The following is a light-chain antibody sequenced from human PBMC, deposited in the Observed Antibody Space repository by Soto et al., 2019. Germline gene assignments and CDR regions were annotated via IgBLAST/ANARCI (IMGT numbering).Light chain of an antibody. CDR2: DVS. CDR1: SSDVGGYNY. Sequence: QSALTQPASVSGSPGQSITISCTGTSSDVGGYNYVSWYQQHPGKAPKLMIYDVSNRPSGVSNRFSGSKSGNTASLTISGLQAEDEADYYRGSYTSSSTVVFVGGTKLTVL. V-gene: IGLV2-14*01. CDR3: GSYTSSSTVV. J-gene: IGLJ2*01.